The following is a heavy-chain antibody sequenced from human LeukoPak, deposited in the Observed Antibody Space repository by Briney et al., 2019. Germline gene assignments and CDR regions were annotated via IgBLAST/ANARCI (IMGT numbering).Heavy chain of an antibody. Sequence: GASVKVSCMASGYTFTSYDINWVRQATGQGLEWMGWMNPNSGNTGYAQKFQGRVTITRNTSISTAYMELSSLRSEDTAVYYCARTHSSGRFIFDYWGQGTLVTVSS. V-gene: IGHV1-8*03. CDR2: MNPNSGNT. D-gene: IGHD6-19*01. J-gene: IGHJ4*02. CDR3: ARTHSSGRFIFDY. CDR1: GYTFTSYD.